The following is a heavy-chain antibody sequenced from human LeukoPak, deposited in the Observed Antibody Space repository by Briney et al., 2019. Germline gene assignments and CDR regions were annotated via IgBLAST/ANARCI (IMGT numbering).Heavy chain of an antibody. D-gene: IGHD2-15*01. Sequence: GASVKVSCKASGYTFTSYGISWVRQAPGQGLEWMGWINPNSGDTKYAQKFQGRVTMTRDTSISTAYMELSRLRSDDTAVYYCARGLSGPYYYYYMDVWGKGTTVTVSS. CDR1: GYTFTSYG. CDR2: INPNSGDT. CDR3: ARGLSGPYYYYYMDV. V-gene: IGHV1-2*02. J-gene: IGHJ6*03.